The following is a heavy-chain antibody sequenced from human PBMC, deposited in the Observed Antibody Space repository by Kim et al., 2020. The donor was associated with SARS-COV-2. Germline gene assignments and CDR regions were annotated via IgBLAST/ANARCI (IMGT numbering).Heavy chain of an antibody. V-gene: IGHV7-4-1*02. D-gene: IGHD3-22*01. J-gene: IGHJ4*02. Sequence: ASVKVSCKASGYTFTSYAMNWVRQAPGQGLEWMGWINTNTGNPTYAQGFTGRFVFSLDTSVSTAYLQISSLKAEDTAVYYCARDSVSALFNYYDSSGYRGSYFDYWGQGTLVAVSS. CDR2: INTNTGNP. CDR1: GYTFTSYA. CDR3: ARDSVSALFNYYDSSGYRGSYFDY.